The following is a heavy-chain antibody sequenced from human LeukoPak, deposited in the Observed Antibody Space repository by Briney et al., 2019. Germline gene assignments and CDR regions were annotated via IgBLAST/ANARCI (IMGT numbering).Heavy chain of an antibody. CDR2: INPSDGAA. D-gene: IGHD2-2*03. CDR1: GSIFTSYY. J-gene: IGHJ6*02. CDR3: ARDGYCSSTSCYGYYYYYYGMDV. V-gene: IGHV1-46*01. Sequence: ASVKVSCKASGSIFTSYYIHWVRQAPGQGPEWMARINPSDGAATYSQKLQGRVTMTTDTSTSAAHMELRSLRSDDTAVYYCARDGYCSSTSCYGYYYYYYGMDVWGQGTTVTVSS.